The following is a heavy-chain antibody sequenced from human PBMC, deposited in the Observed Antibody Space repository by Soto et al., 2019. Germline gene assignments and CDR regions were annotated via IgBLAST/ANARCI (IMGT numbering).Heavy chain of an antibody. CDR3: ARDRYYYDSSGYYIPHYFDY. CDR2: IYHSWSN. J-gene: IGHJ4*02. CDR1: GGSISSGGYS. V-gene: IGHV4-30-2*01. Sequence: QLQLQESGSGLVKPSQTLSLTCAVSGGSISSGGYSWSWIRQPPGKGLEWIGYIYHSWSNYYNPYLKSRVTISVDRSKNQFSLKLSSVTAADTAVYYCARDRYYYDSSGYYIPHYFDYWGQGTLVTVSS. D-gene: IGHD3-22*01.